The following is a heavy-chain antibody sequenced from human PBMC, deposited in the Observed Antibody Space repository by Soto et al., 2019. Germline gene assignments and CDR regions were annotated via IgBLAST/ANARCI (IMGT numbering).Heavy chain of an antibody. CDR3: AIENKSHLDS. Sequence: QVQLQESGPGLVNPWETLSLTCAVSSGSVGTANWWSWVRQPPGKGLEWIGEVYHAGGGGPNYNPSLKSRVSISLDESRNQVYLRLSSVTAADTAVYFCAIENKSHLDSWGQGILVTVSS. J-gene: IGHJ4*02. V-gene: IGHV4-4*02. CDR2: VYHAGGGGP. CDR1: SGSVGTANW.